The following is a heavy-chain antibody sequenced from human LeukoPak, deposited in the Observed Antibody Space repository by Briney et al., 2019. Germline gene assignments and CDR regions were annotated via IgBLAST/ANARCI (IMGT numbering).Heavy chain of an antibody. V-gene: IGHV4-39*07. Sequence: SETLSLTCTVSGVSISSSSYYWGWIRQPPGKGLEWIGSIYYSGSTYYNPSLKSRVTISVDTSKNQFSLRLSSVTAADTAVYYCARVAGYYDSSGYQIRYCDYWGQGILVTVSS. D-gene: IGHD3-22*01. J-gene: IGHJ4*02. CDR1: GVSISSSSYY. CDR2: IYYSGST. CDR3: ARVAGYYDSSGYQIRYCDY.